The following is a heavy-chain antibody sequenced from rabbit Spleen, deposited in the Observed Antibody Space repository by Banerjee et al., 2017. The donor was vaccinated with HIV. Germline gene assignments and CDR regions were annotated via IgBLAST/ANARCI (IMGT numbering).Heavy chain of an antibody. Sequence: QSLEESGRDLVKPGASLILTCTVSGFSFSSNWICWVRQAPGKGLEWIACIDTNDGDTDYANWPKGRFTISKTSSTTVTLQMTSLTAADTATYFCARNYVNAFDPWGPGTLVTVS. CDR2: IDTNDGDT. J-gene: IGHJ2*01. V-gene: IGHV1S40*01. D-gene: IGHD1-1*01. CDR3: ARNYVNAFDP. CDR1: GFSFSSNW.